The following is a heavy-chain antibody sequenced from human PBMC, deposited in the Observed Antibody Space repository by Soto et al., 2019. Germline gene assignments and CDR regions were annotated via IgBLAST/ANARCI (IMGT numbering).Heavy chain of an antibody. J-gene: IGHJ4*02. V-gene: IGHV4-31*03. CDR3: ARTEYCSGGSCYWGSYFDY. CDR2: IYYSGST. D-gene: IGHD2-15*01. CDR1: GGSISSGGYY. Sequence: QVQLQESGPGLVKPSQTLSLTCTVSGGSISSGGYYWSWIRQHPGKGLEWIGYIYYSGSTYYNPSLKIRVTISVDTSKNQLSLKLSSVTAADTAVYYCARTEYCSGGSCYWGSYFDYWGQGTLVTVSS.